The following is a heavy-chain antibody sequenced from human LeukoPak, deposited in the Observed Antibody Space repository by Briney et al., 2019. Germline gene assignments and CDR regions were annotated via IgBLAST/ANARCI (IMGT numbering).Heavy chain of an antibody. D-gene: IGHD3-22*01. J-gene: IGHJ3*02. CDR2: ISSSSSYI. CDR3: ARAHLGGFYYDSSGYYLDAFDI. Sequence: GGSLRLSCAASGFTFSSYSMNWVRQAPGKGLEWVSSISSSSSYIYYADSVKGRFTISRDNAKNSLYLQMNSLRAEDTAVYYCARAHLGGFYYDSSGYYLDAFDIWGQGTMVTVSS. CDR1: GFTFSSYS. V-gene: IGHV3-21*01.